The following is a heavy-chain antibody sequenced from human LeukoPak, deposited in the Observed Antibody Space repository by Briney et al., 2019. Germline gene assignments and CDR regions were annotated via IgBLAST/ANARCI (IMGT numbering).Heavy chain of an antibody. CDR1: GGTFSSYA. D-gene: IGHD4-17*01. CDR3: ARDSFPDYGDYYAFDI. J-gene: IGHJ3*02. CDR2: IIPIFGTA. Sequence: ASVKVSCKASGGTFSSYAISWVRQAPGQGLEWMGGIIPIFGTANYAQKFQGRVTITADESTSTAYMELSSLRSEDTAVYYCARDSFPDYGDYYAFDIWGQGTMVTVSS. V-gene: IGHV1-69*13.